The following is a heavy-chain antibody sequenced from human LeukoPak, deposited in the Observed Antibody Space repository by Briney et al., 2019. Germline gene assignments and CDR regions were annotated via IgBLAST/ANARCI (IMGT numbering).Heavy chain of an antibody. J-gene: IGHJ4*02. CDR1: GFTFTSTS. CDR3: ARARDGSYDY. V-gene: IGHV3-48*02. Sequence: PGGSLRLSCAASGFTFTSTSMNWVRQAPGKGLEWISYISSSSRTVHYADSVKGRFTISRDNAKNSLYLQMNSLRDEDTAVYYCARARDGSYDYWGQGTLVTVPS. CDR2: ISSSSRTV. D-gene: IGHD1-26*01.